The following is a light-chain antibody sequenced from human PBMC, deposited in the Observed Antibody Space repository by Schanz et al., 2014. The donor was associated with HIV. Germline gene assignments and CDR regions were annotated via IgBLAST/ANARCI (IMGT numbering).Light chain of an antibody. J-gene: IGLJ2*01. V-gene: IGLV2-8*01. Sequence: QSALTQPASVSGSLGQSITISCTGTSSDVGHYDYVSWYQQHPGKAPKLMIYEVSKRPSGVPDRFSGSKSGNTASLTVSGLQAEDEADYYCSSYGGSNNLVFGGGTKLTVL. CDR3: SSYGGSNNLV. CDR1: SSDVGHYDY. CDR2: EVS.